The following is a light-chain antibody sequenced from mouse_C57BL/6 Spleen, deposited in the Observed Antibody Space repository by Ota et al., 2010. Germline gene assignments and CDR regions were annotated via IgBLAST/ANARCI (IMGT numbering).Light chain of an antibody. V-gene: IGKV10-94*01. CDR1: QGISNY. CDR3: VQYAQFPWT. CDR2: YTS. Sequence: DIQMTQTTSSLSASLGDRVTISCSASQGISNYLNWYQQKPDGTVKLLIYYTSSLHSGVPSRFSGSGSGADYSLTISSLESEDFADYYCVQYAQFPWTFGGGTKLEIK. J-gene: IGKJ1*01.